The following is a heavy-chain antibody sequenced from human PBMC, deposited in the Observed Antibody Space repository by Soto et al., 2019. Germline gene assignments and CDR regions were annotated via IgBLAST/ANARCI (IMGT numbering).Heavy chain of an antibody. V-gene: IGHV3-30*18. Sequence: PGGSLRLSCAASGFTFSDYGMHWVRQAPGKGLEWVGVILYDGSYQYYGDSVKGRFTISRDNSKNTLYLQMNSVRAEDTAVYYCAKGDYNNFLDYWGQGTLVTVYS. CDR2: ILYDGSYQ. CDR3: AKGDYNNFLDY. CDR1: GFTFSDYG. J-gene: IGHJ4*02. D-gene: IGHD4-4*01.